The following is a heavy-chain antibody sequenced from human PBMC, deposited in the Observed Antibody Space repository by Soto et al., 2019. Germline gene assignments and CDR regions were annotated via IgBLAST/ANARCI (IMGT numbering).Heavy chain of an antibody. V-gene: IGHV1-46*01. J-gene: IGHJ5*02. CDR2: INPSGGRT. CDR1: GNSFTTYY. CDR3: AGLYHYDSSGYYDP. Sequence: ASVKVSCKASGNSFTTYYMHWVRQAPGQGLEWMGIINPSGGRTTYAQKFQGRVTMTRDTSTSTFHMELSSLTSEDTAVYYCAGLYHYDSSGYYDPWGPGTLVTVSS. D-gene: IGHD3-22*01.